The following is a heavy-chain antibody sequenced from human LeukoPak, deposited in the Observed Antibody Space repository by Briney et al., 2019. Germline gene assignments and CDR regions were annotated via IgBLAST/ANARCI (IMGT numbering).Heavy chain of an antibody. CDR1: GYTFTSYG. J-gene: IGHJ4*02. CDR3: AREKPYCTNGVCYTRLFDY. CDR2: ISAYNGNT. V-gene: IGHV1-18*01. Sequence: ASVKVSCKASGYTFTSYGISWVRQAPGQGLEWMGWISAYNGNTNYAQKLQGRVTMTTDTSTSTAYMELRSLRSDDTAVYYCAREKPYCTNGVCYTRLFDYWGQGTLVTVFS. D-gene: IGHD2-8*01.